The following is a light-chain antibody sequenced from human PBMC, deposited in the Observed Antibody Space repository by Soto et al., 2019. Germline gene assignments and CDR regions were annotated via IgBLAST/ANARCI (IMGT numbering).Light chain of an antibody. V-gene: IGLV1-44*01. Sequence: QSALTQPPSASGTPGQRVTISCSGSSSNIGGRTVNWYQQLPGTAPKLLIYNNNQRPSGVPDRFSGSKSGTSASLAITGLQSEDEADYYCAAWDDSLTAQVFGVGTKGTVL. CDR2: NNN. J-gene: IGLJ1*01. CDR3: AAWDDSLTAQV. CDR1: SSNIGGRT.